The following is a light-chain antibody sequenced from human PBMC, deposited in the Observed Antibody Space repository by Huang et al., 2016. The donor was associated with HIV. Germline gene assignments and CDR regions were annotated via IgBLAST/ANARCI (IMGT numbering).Light chain of an antibody. CDR1: QRVSSY. Sequence: EIVLTQSPATLSLSPGERATLSCRASQRVSSYLAWYRQKPGQAPRLLFYDASNRATGLPARFTGSGSGTDFTLTISSLEPEDFAVYYCQQRSNWPLTFGGGTKVEIK. CDR3: QQRSNWPLT. V-gene: IGKV3-11*01. CDR2: DAS. J-gene: IGKJ4*01.